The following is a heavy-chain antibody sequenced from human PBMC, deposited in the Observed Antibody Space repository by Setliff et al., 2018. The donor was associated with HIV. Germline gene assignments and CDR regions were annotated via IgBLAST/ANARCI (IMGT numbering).Heavy chain of an antibody. CDR1: GGSISNYY. Sequence: PSETLSLTCSVSGGSISNYYWSWIRQPPGEGLEWIGYISYSGSTTYNPSPKSRVTISLDTSKNQFSLKVNSVTAADTAVYFCARDSFTVDYFMDVWGKGTPVTVSS. D-gene: IGHD3-10*01. V-gene: IGHV4-59*01. CDR2: ISYSGST. CDR3: ARDSFTVDYFMDV. J-gene: IGHJ6*03.